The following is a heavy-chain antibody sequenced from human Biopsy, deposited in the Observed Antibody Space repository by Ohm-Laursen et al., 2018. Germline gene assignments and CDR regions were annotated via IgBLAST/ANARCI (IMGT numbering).Heavy chain of an antibody. CDR2: IYTSGSP. CDR1: GDSINNYY. D-gene: IGHD1-26*01. CDR3: ARVGAGAPSIDYFDY. V-gene: IGHV4-4*07. J-gene: IGHJ4*02. Sequence: SQTLSLTCTVSGDSINNYYWSWIRQPAGKGLEWIGRIYTSGSPNYNLSLESRVTMSVDRSKNQFSLELSSVTAADTAVYYCARVGAGAPSIDYFDYWGQGALVTVSS.